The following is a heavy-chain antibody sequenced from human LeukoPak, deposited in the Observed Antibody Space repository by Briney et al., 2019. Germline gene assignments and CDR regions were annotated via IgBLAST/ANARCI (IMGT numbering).Heavy chain of an antibody. V-gene: IGHV1-69*13. J-gene: IGHJ6*02. CDR2: IIPIFGTA. CDR3: AQQLVPNYYYYGMDV. CDR1: GGTFSSYA. Sequence: SVTVSCKASGGTFSSYAISWVRQAPGQGLEWMGGIIPIFGTANYAQKFQGRVTITADESTSTAYMELSSLRSEDTAVYYCAQQLVPNYYYYGMDVWGQGTTVTVSS. D-gene: IGHD6-13*01.